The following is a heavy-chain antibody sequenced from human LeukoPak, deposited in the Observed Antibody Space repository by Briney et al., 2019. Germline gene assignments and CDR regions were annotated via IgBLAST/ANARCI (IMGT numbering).Heavy chain of an antibody. Sequence: GESLKISCKGSGYSFTSYWIGWVRQMPGKGLEWMGIIYPGDSDTRYSPSFQGQVTISADKSISTAYLQWSSLKASDTAMYYCARTPEISGGILDAFDIWGQGTMVTVSS. D-gene: IGHD2-15*01. CDR2: IYPGDSDT. J-gene: IGHJ3*02. CDR3: ARTPEISGGILDAFDI. CDR1: GYSFTSYW. V-gene: IGHV5-51*01.